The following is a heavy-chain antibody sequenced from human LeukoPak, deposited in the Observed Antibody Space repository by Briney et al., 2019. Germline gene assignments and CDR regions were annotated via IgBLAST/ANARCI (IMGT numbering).Heavy chain of an antibody. CDR3: ARRMGSWSQNAFDI. V-gene: IGHV4-59*01. CDR1: GGSISSYY. J-gene: IGHJ3*02. D-gene: IGHD6-13*01. CDR2: IYYSGST. Sequence: SSETLSLTCTVSGGSISSYYWSWIRQPPGKGLEWIGYIYYSGSTNYNPSLKSRVTISVDTSKNQFSLKLSSVTAADTAVYYCARRMGSWSQNAFDIWGQGTMVTVSS.